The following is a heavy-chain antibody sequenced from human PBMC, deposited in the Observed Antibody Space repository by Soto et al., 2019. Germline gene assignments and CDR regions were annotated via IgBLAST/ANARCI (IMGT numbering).Heavy chain of an antibody. CDR3: ARNPYDELGHFDY. V-gene: IGHV3-48*02. D-gene: IGHD7-27*01. CDR1: GFTFSSYS. CDR2: ISSSSSTI. J-gene: IGHJ4*02. Sequence: GGSLRLSCAASGFTFSSYSMNWVRQAPGKGLELVSYISSSSSTIYYADSVKGRFTISRDNAKNSLYLQMNSLRDEDTTVYYCARNPYDELGHFDYWGQGTLVTVSS.